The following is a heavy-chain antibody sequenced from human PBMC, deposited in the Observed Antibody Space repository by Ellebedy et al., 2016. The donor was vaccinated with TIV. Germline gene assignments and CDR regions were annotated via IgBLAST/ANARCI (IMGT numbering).Heavy chain of an antibody. D-gene: IGHD6-19*01. J-gene: IGHJ4*02. CDR1: GGSISNYY. Sequence: SETLSLTCTVSGGSISNYYWSWIRQPPGKGLEWIGYIFYSGSTHYNPSLKSRVTISVDTSKNQLSLKLSSVTAADTAMYFCARTIAVAGTFSFDYWGQGTLVTVSS. CDR3: ARTIAVAGTFSFDY. CDR2: IFYSGST. V-gene: IGHV4-59*01.